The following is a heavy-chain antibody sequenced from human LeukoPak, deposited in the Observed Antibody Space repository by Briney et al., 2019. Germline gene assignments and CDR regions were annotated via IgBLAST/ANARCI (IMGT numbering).Heavy chain of an antibody. Sequence: SETRSLTCTVAGGSLSSSSYCWGWIRQPRWRGLEGLGRIYYSGSTYYNPPRKRRVTTSVDTSKNQFSLMLSSVTAADTAVYYCARLSLRGSSSWLNWFDPWGQGTLVTVSS. J-gene: IGHJ5*02. D-gene: IGHD6-13*01. CDR1: GGSLSSSSYC. CDR3: ARLSLRGSSSWLNWFDP. V-gene: IGHV4-39*01. CDR2: IYYSGST.